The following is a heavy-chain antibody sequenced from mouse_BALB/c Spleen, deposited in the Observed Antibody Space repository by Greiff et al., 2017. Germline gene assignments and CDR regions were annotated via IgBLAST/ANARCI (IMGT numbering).Heavy chain of an antibody. CDR3: VRNFYGNYVGWFAY. CDR2: IWSGGST. D-gene: IGHD2-1*01. J-gene: IGHJ3*01. CDR1: GFSLTSYG. Sequence: QGQLQQSGPGLVQPSQSLSITCTVSGFSLTSYGVHWVRQSPGKGLEWLGVIWSGGSTDYNAAFISRLSIRKDNSKSQVLFKMNSLQANDTAIYYCVRNFYGNYVGWFAYWGQGTLVTVSA. V-gene: IGHV2-2*02.